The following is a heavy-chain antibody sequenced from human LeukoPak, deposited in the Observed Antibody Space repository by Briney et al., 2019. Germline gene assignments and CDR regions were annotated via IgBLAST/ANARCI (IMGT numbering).Heavy chain of an antibody. D-gene: IGHD2-2*01. J-gene: IGHJ4*02. CDR1: GGSISSYY. Sequence: ASETLSLTCTVSGGSISSYYWSWIRQPAGKGLESIGRIYISGSTNYNPSRKRRVTMSVDTSKNPFSLKLSSVTAENTAVYYCARDLPPNEVVPAFFDYWGQGTLVTVSS. CDR2: IYISGST. V-gene: IGHV4-4*07. CDR3: ARDLPPNEVVPAFFDY.